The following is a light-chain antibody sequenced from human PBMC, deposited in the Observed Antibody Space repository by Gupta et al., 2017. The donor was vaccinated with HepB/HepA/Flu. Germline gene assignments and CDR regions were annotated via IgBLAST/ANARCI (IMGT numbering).Light chain of an antibody. V-gene: IGLV3-21*03. J-gene: IGLJ3*02. CDR3: QVWDSGSDHWV. CDR2: DNT. CDR1: NIGRKN. Sequence: SYVLTQPPSVSVAPGKTARIPCGGNNIGRKNVHWYQQRPGQAPVLVVYDNTDRPSGTPERFSDSNSGNPATLTISRVEAGDEADYYCQVWDSGSDHWVFGGGTKLTVL.